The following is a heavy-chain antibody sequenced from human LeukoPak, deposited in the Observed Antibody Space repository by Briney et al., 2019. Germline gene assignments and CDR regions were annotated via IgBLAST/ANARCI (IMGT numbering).Heavy chain of an antibody. V-gene: IGHV3-30*02. D-gene: IGHD3-22*01. CDR1: GFTLRSYN. CDR2: IRYDGSNK. Sequence: GGSLRLSCAASGFTLRSYNMNWVRQAPGKGLEWVAFIRYDGSNKYYADSVKGRFTISRDNSKNSLYLQMNSLRAEDTAVYYCARESGRGSISMIVVVISVFDYWGQGTLVTVSS. J-gene: IGHJ4*02. CDR3: ARESGRGSISMIVVVISVFDY.